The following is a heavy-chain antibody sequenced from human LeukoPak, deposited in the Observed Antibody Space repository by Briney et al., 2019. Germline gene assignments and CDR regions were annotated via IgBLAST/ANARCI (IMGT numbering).Heavy chain of an antibody. CDR3: ARSDSYSFDY. V-gene: IGHV5-51*01. Sequence: PGGSLRLSCATSGYTFTIYWIGWVRQMPGKGLEWVGIIYPGDSHTRYSPSFQGQVTISADKSISTSYLQWSSLKASDTAIFYCARSDSYSFDYWGQGTLVTVSS. CDR1: GYTFTIYW. J-gene: IGHJ4*02. CDR2: IYPGDSHT.